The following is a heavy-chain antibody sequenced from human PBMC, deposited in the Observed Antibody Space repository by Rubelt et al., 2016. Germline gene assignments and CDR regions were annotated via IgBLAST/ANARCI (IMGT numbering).Heavy chain of an antibody. CDR1: GGSFSGYY. CDR3: ARDHEAMVPLGY. Sequence: QVQLQQWGAGLLKPSETLSLTCAVYGGSFSGYYWSWIRQHPGKGLEWIVYIFYSGGTYYNPSLKSRVTISVDTSKNQFSLKLSSVTAADTAVYYCARDHEAMVPLGYWGQGTLVTVSS. D-gene: IGHD5-18*01. CDR2: IFYSGGT. J-gene: IGHJ4*02. V-gene: IGHV4-34*12.